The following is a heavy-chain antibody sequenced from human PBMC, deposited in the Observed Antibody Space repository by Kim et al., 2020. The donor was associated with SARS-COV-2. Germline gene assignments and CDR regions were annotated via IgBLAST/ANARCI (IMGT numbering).Heavy chain of an antibody. J-gene: IGHJ4*02. CDR3: ARDPSTFYYDSSGYSTFDH. Sequence: SETLSLTCTVSGGSIGTHSYYWGWIRQPPGKGLEWIGSIYFSGSTYYNPSLKSRVTISVDTSKNQFSLKLTSVTAADTAVYFCARDPSTFYYDSSGYSTFDHWGQRTLVTVSS. D-gene: IGHD3-22*01. CDR1: GGSIGTHSYY. CDR2: IYFSGST. V-gene: IGHV4-39*02.